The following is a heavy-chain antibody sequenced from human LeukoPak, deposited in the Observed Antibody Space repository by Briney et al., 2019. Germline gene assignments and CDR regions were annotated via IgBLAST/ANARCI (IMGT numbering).Heavy chain of an antibody. Sequence: ASVKVSCKTSGHIFTTHYIHWMRQAPGQRLEWLGRVNTDNTKSEYSQKFQGRVIITRDTSTSTVYMELSSLRSEDTAVYYCARKPYSYYDFWSGPYYYYYYGMDVWGQGTTVTVSS. V-gene: IGHV1-3*04. CDR2: VNTDNTKS. CDR3: ARKPYSYYDFWSGPYYYYYYGMDV. D-gene: IGHD3-3*01. CDR1: GHIFTTHY. J-gene: IGHJ6*02.